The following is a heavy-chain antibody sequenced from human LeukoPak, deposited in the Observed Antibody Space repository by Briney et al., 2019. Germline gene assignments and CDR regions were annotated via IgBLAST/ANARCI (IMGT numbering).Heavy chain of an antibody. CDR2: IYSGGST. J-gene: IGHJ6*02. D-gene: IGHD3-3*01. V-gene: IGHV3-66*01. Sequence: GGSLRLSCAASGFTVSSNYMSWVRQAPGKGLEWVSVIYSGGSTYYADSVKGRFTISRDNSKNTLYLQMNSLRAEDTAVYYCARDPLSPSITIFGVVMSYYGMDVWGQGTTVTVSS. CDR3: ARDPLSPSITIFGVVMSYYGMDV. CDR1: GFTVSSNY.